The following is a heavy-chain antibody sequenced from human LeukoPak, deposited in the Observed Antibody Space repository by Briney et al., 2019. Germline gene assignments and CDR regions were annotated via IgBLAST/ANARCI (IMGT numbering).Heavy chain of an antibody. V-gene: IGHV3-23*01. CDR1: GVMFDIHV. CDR3: AKEKVPYCTTDVCYGLDY. Sequence: PGGSLRHSRVPSGVMFDIHVMSCVRHARGKGLQWVSAISGNGHSVYYSDYVKGRFTISRDNFKNTLYLQMDSLRVEDTAVYYCAKEKVPYCTTDVCYGLDYWGQGSLVTVSS. CDR2: ISGNGHSV. J-gene: IGHJ4*02. D-gene: IGHD2-8*01.